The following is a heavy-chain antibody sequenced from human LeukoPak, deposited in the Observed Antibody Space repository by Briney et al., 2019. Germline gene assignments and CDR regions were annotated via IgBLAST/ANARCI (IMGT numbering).Heavy chain of an antibody. Sequence: HSQTLSLTCAISGDSVSSNTAAWNWIRQSPSRGLEWLGRTYYRSKWYNDYAVSVKSRVIINPDTSKNQVSLQLNSVTPEDTAVYYCARGRYGSGSFDYWGQGTLVTVSS. CDR1: GDSVSSNTAA. V-gene: IGHV6-1*01. J-gene: IGHJ4*02. CDR2: TYYRSKWYN. CDR3: ARGRYGSGSFDY. D-gene: IGHD3-10*01.